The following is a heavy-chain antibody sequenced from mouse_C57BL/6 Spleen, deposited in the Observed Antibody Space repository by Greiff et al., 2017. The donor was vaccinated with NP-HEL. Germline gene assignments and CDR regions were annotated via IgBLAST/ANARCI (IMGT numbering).Heavy chain of an antibody. CDR3: ARDDYYGSAWFAY. CDR2: IYPRDGST. CDR1: GYTFTDHT. Sequence: VKLMESDAELVKPGASVKISCKVSGYTFTDHTIHWMKQRPEQGLEWIGYIYPRDGSTKYNEKFKGKATLTADKSSSTAYMQLNSLTSEDSAVYFCARDDYYGSAWFAYWGQGTLVTVSA. J-gene: IGHJ3*01. D-gene: IGHD1-1*01. V-gene: IGHV1-78*01.